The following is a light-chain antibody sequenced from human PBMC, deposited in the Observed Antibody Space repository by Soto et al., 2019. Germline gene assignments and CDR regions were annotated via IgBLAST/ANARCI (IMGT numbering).Light chain of an antibody. CDR2: GAS. J-gene: IGKJ1*01. CDR1: QSFSSN. Sequence: EIVMTQSPATLSVSPGERATLSCRASQSFSSNLAWYQQKPGQAPRLLIYGASSRATGIPDRFSGSGSGTDFTLTISRLEPEDFAVYYYQQYGSSPRTFGQGTKV. V-gene: IGKV3-20*01. CDR3: QQYGSSPRT.